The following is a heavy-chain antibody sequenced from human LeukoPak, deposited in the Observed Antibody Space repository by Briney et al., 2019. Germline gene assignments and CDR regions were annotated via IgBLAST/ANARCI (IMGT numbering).Heavy chain of an antibody. V-gene: IGHV3-7*01. Sequence: PGGSLRLSCAASGFTFSSYWMSWVRQAPGKGLEWVANIKQDGSEKYYVDSVKGRFTISRDNAKNSLYLQMNSLRAEDTAVYYCAPPGTYYYGSGSYYSWGQGTLVTVSS. CDR2: IKQDGSEK. J-gene: IGHJ4*02. D-gene: IGHD3-10*01. CDR1: GFTFSSYW. CDR3: APPGTYYYGSGSYYS.